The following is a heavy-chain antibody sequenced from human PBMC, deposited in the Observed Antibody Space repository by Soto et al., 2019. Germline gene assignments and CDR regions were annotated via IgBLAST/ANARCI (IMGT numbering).Heavy chain of an antibody. Sequence: QLLRPGAEGKKPGASVGVSCKISGPTFIAYYFPWLRRAPGQGLEWMGWIDPKRGGTTYEQKFLGRVTMTRDTSINTAYMDLNRLTSDDTAVYYCARVSVDVPEWGQGTLITVSS. CDR1: GPTFIAYY. J-gene: IGHJ4*02. D-gene: IGHD5-12*01. V-gene: IGHV1-2*02. CDR3: ARVSVDVPE. CDR2: IDPKRGGT.